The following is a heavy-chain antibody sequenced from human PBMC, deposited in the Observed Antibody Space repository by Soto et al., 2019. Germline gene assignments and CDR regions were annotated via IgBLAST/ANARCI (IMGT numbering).Heavy chain of an antibody. J-gene: IGHJ4*02. CDR2: ISSSGSTI. V-gene: IGHV3-11*01. CDR1: GFTFSDYY. D-gene: IGHD2-15*01. CDR3: ARRSGECSGGSCYSPIDY. Sequence: GGSLRLSCAASGFTFSDYYMSWIRQAPGKGLEWVSYISSSGSTIYYADSVKGRFTISRDNAKNSLYLQMNSLRAEDTAVYYCARRSGECSGGSCYSPIDYWGQGTLVTVSS.